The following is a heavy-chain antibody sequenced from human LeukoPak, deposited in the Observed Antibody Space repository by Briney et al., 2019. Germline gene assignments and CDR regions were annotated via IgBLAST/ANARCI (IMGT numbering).Heavy chain of an antibody. CDR1: GFTVSTNS. J-gene: IGHJ4*02. CDR3: VRMAVAGTGDY. CDR2: IYSDNT. Sequence: GGSLRLSCTVSGFTVSTNSMSWVRQAPGKGLEWVSFIYSDNTHYSDSVKGRFTISRDNSKNSLYLQMNSLRAEDTAVYYCVRMAVAGTGDYWGQGTLVTVSS. V-gene: IGHV3-66*01. D-gene: IGHD6-19*01.